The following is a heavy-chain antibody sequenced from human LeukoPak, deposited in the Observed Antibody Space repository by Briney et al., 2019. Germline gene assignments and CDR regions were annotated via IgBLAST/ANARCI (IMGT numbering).Heavy chain of an antibody. CDR3: ARVWSGYSYDY. V-gene: IGHV4-59*12. CDR2: IYYSGST. J-gene: IGHJ4*02. D-gene: IGHD5-18*01. CDR1: GGSISSYY. Sequence: SETLSLTCTVSGGSISSYYWSWIRQPPGKGLEWIGYIYYSGSTYYNPSLKSRVTISVDTSKNQFSLKLSSVTAADTAVYYCARVWSGYSYDYWGQGTLVTVSS.